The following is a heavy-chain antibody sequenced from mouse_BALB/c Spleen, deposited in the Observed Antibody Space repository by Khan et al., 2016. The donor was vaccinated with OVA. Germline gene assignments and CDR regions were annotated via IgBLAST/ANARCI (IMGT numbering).Heavy chain of an antibody. D-gene: IGHD1-1*01. CDR1: GFTFSTYG. V-gene: IGHV5-6*01. CDR2: VSTGGHYT. J-gene: IGHJ3*01. Sequence: EVELVESGGDVVKPGGSLKLSCAVSGFTFSTYGMSWVRQTPDKRLEWVATVSTGGHYTYYPDTVKGRFTITRDNAKDTLYLQMSSLKSEDTAMFYCARLAYFYDREGFAYWGQGTLVTVSA. CDR3: ARLAYFYDREGFAY.